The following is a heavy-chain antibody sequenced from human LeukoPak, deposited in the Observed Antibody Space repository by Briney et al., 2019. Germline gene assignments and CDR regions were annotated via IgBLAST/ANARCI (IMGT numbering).Heavy chain of an antibody. J-gene: IGHJ4*02. CDR3: AKREYGYDGSGYYGGGYFDY. CDR1: GFTFSSYA. CDR2: ISGSGGST. D-gene: IGHD3-22*01. V-gene: IGHV3-23*01. Sequence: PGGSLRLSCAASGFTFSSYAMSWVRQAPGKGLEWVSAISGSGGSTYYADSVKGRFTISRDNSKNTLYLQMNSLRAEDTAVYYCAKREYGYDGSGYYGGGYFDYWGQGTLVTVSS.